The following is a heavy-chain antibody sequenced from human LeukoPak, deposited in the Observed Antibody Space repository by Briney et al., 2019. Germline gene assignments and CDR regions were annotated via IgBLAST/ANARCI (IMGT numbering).Heavy chain of an antibody. CDR1: GGSVSSGTYY. Sequence: SETLSLTCTVSGGSVSSGTYYWSWIRQPPGKGLEWIGYIYYSGSTNYNPSLKSRVTISVDTSKNQFSLKLSSVTAADTAVYYCARGRFSYGYPYYFDYWGQGTLVTVSS. J-gene: IGHJ4*02. V-gene: IGHV4-61*01. CDR2: IYYSGST. D-gene: IGHD5-18*01. CDR3: ARGRFSYGYPYYFDY.